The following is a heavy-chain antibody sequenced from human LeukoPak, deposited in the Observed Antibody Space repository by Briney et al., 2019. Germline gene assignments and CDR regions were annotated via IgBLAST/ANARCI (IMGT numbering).Heavy chain of an antibody. CDR1: EFIVSINY. CDR3: ARVRYSSSWY. CDR2: ISSSSSYI. D-gene: IGHD6-13*01. V-gene: IGHV3-21*01. J-gene: IGHJ4*02. Sequence: GGSLRLSCAASEFIVSINYMTWVRQAPGKGLEWVSSISSSSSYIYYADSVKGRFTISRDNAKNSLYLQMNSLRAEDTAVYYCARVRYSSSWYWGQGTLVTVSS.